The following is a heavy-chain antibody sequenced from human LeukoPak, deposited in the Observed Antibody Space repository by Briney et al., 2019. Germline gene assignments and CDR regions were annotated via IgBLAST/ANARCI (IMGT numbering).Heavy chain of an antibody. CDR1: GGSISSYY. D-gene: IGHD5-24*01. CDR2: IYYSGST. V-gene: IGHV4-59*03. J-gene: IGHJ4*02. Sequence: PSETLSLTCTVSGGSISSYYWSWIRQPPGMGLGWIGCIYYSGSTNYNPSLKSRVTISVDTSKDQFSLRLTSVTAADTAVYYCTRRCKDAYTLYCFDYWGQGTLVTVSS. CDR3: TRRCKDAYTLYCFDY.